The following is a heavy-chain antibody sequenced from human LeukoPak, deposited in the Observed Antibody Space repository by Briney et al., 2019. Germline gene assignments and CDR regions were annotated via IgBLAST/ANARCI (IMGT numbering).Heavy chain of an antibody. Sequence: GRSLRLSCAASGFTFSSYAMHWVRQAPGKGLEYVSAISSNGGSTYYANSVKGRFTISRDNSKNTLYLQMGSLGAEDTAMYYCTRISLAEGLEFWGQGSLVTVSS. J-gene: IGHJ4*02. CDR1: GFTFSSYA. V-gene: IGHV3-64*01. CDR2: ISSNGGST. D-gene: IGHD3/OR15-3a*01. CDR3: TRISLAEGLEF.